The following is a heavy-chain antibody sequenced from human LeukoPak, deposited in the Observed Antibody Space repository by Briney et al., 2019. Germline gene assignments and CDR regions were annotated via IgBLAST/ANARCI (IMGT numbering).Heavy chain of an antibody. V-gene: IGHV3-23*01. D-gene: IGHD1-26*01. CDR3: AKTYRASYHDAFDI. CDR2: ISGTGGST. Sequence: GGSLRLSCAASGFTFSSYAMTWVRQAPGKGLEWVSAISGTGGSTYYADSVKGRFTISRDNSKNTLYLQMNSLRAEDTAIYYCAKTYRASYHDAFDIWGQGTMVTVSS. CDR1: GFTFSSYA. J-gene: IGHJ3*02.